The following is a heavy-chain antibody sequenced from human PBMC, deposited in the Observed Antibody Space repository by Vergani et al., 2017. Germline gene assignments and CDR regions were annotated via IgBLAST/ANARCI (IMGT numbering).Heavy chain of an antibody. D-gene: IGHD3-3*01. CDR3: YYDFWAGYESGDV. J-gene: IGHJ6*04. CDR1: GFTFSGLA. Sequence: EVQLVESGGGLVQPGGPLTLPLAASGFTFSGLARHWVPQPPGKGLKWIVRIRDKTYNYATAYAVSVKGRFIISREDSKKPAYLQMNRLTIEDTAVYYCYYDFWAGYESGDVWGKGATVTVSS. CDR2: IRDKTYNYAT. V-gene: IGHV3-73*02.